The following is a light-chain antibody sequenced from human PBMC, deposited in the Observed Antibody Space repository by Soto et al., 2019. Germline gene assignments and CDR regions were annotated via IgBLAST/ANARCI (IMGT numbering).Light chain of an antibody. Sequence: DIVVIQTPLSLSVTPGQPASISCKSSQSLLHSDGKTYLYWNLQKPGQPPQLLLYEVSNRFSGVPDRFSGSGSGTDFTLRISRVEAEDAGVYYCMQSIQLPITFGQGKRLEIK. CDR2: EVS. J-gene: IGKJ5*01. V-gene: IGKV2D-29*01. CDR1: QSLLHSDGKTY. CDR3: MQSIQLPIT.